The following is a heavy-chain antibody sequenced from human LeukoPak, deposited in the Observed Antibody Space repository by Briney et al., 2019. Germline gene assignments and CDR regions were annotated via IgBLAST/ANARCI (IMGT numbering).Heavy chain of an antibody. V-gene: IGHV4-34*01. CDR3: ARGPYYYGSGSYADAFDI. CDR2: INHSGST. Sequence: PSETLSLTCAVYGGSFSGYYWSWIRQPPGKGLEWIGEINHSGSTNYNPSLKSRVTISVDTSKNQFSLKLSSVTAADTAVYYCARGPYYYGSGSYADAFDIWGQGTMVTVSS. D-gene: IGHD3-10*01. CDR1: GGSFSGYY. J-gene: IGHJ3*02.